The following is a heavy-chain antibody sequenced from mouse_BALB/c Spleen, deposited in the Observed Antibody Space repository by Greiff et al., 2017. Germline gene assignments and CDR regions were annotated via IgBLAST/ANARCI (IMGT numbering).Heavy chain of an antibody. CDR1: GFTFSSFG. CDR2: ISSGSSTI. D-gene: IGHD2-12*01. Sequence: EVQGVESGGGLVQPGGSRKLSCAASGFTFSSFGMHWVRQAPEKGLEWVAYISSGSSTIYYADTVKGRFTISRDNPKNTLFLQMTSLRSEDTAMYYCARSGRYYSPYYAMDYWGQGTSVTVSS. CDR3: ARSGRYYSPYYAMDY. V-gene: IGHV5-17*02. J-gene: IGHJ4*01.